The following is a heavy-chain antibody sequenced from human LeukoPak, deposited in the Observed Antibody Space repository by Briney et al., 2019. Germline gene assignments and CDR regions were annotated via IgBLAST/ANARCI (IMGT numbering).Heavy chain of an antibody. D-gene: IGHD2-2*01. V-gene: IGHV5-51*01. Sequence: GESLKISCKGSGYSFTSYWIGWVRQMPGKGLEWMGIIYPGDSDTRYSPSFQGQVPISADKSISTAYLQWSSLKASDTAIYYCARSCSSTSCYLTDAFDIWGQGTMVTVSS. CDR1: GYSFTSYW. CDR2: IYPGDSDT. J-gene: IGHJ3*02. CDR3: ARSCSSTSCYLTDAFDI.